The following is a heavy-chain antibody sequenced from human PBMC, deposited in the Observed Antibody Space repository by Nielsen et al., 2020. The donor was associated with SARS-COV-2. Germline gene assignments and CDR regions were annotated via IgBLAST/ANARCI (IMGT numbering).Heavy chain of an antibody. CDR1: GFTFSSYG. Sequence: GESLKISCAASGFTFSSYGMHWVRQAPGKGLEWVAVIWYDGSNKYYADSVKGRFTISRDNAKNSLYLQMNSLRAEDTAVYYCARGRRATMIVVVITTSRWWFDYWGQGTLVTVSS. J-gene: IGHJ4*02. CDR3: ARGRRATMIVVVITTSRWWFDY. D-gene: IGHD3-22*01. V-gene: IGHV3-33*01. CDR2: IWYDGSNK.